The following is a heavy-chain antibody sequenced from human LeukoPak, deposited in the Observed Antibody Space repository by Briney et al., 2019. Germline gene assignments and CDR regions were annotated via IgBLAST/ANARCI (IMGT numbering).Heavy chain of an antibody. CDR2: IYYSGSP. J-gene: IGHJ3*02. D-gene: IGHD2-2*01. V-gene: IGHV4-39*01. Sequence: SETLSLTCAVYGGSFSSYYWGWIRQPPGKGLEWIGSIYYSGSPYYNPSLKSRVTISVDTSKNQFSLKLSSVTAADTAVYYCARHRIVVVPAASGAFDIWGQGTMVTVSS. CDR1: GGSFSSYY. CDR3: ARHRIVVVPAASGAFDI.